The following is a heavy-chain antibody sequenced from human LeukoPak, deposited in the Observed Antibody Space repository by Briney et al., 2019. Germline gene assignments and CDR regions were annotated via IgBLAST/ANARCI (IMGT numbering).Heavy chain of an antibody. D-gene: IGHD2/OR15-2a*01. CDR3: ARVALLYYYYYMDV. CDR1: GGSISSYY. CDR2: IYSSGST. Sequence: PSETLSLTCTVDGGSISSYYCSSIRQPPRKGLEWMGYIYSSGSTNYNPSLKSRVTISVDTSKNQFSLKLSSVTAADTAVYYCARVALLYYYYYMDVWGKGTTVTVSS. V-gene: IGHV4-59*01. J-gene: IGHJ6*03.